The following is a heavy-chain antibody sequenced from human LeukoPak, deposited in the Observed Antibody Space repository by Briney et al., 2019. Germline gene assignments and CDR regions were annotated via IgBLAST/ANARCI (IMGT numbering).Heavy chain of an antibody. V-gene: IGHV1-2*02. Sequence: ASVKVSCKASGYTFTGYYMHWVRQAPGQGLEWMGWINPNSGGTNYAQKFQGRVTMTRDTSISTAYMELSRLRSDDTAAYYCARELSGSYSNDAFDIWGQGTMVTVSS. D-gene: IGHD1-26*01. CDR1: GYTFTGYY. CDR2: INPNSGGT. CDR3: ARELSGSYSNDAFDI. J-gene: IGHJ3*02.